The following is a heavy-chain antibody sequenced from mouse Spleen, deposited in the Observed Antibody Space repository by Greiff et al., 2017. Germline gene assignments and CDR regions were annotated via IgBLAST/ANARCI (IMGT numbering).Heavy chain of an antibody. CDR3: ARDGNPYYAMDY. Sequence: VNVVESGPGLVAPSQSLSITCTVSGFSLTSYGVHWVRQPPGKGLEWLGVIWAGGSTNYNSALMSRLSISKDNSKSQVFLKMNSLQTDDTAMYYCARDGNPYYAMDYWGQGTSVTVSS. CDR1: GFSLTSYG. D-gene: IGHD2-1*01. J-gene: IGHJ4*01. V-gene: IGHV2-9*02. CDR2: IWAGGST.